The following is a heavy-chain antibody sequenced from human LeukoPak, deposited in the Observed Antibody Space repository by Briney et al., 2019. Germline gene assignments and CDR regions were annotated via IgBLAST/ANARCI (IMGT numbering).Heavy chain of an antibody. CDR3: ARRRGWFDP. CDR2: INHSGST. D-gene: IGHD3-10*01. CDR1: GGSFSGYY. Sequence: SETLSLTCAVYGGSFSGYYWSWIRQPPGKGLEWIGEINHSGSTNYNPSLKSRVTISVDTSKNQFSLKLSSVTAADTAVYYCARRRGWFDPWGQGTLVTVSS. V-gene: IGHV4-34*01. J-gene: IGHJ5*02.